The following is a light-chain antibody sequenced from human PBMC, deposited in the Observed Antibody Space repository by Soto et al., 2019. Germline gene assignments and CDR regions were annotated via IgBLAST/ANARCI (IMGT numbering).Light chain of an antibody. V-gene: IGKV1-27*01. CDR3: QKYNNALGT. CDR2: GSS. Sequence: GDRVTITCRGSHYLSNYLAGYXHKXRKXXMXXXYGSSTLQSGVPSRCSGSGSGTDFTLTISSLQPEDVATYYCQKYNNALGTFGQGTKVDI. J-gene: IGKJ1*01. CDR1: HYLSNY.